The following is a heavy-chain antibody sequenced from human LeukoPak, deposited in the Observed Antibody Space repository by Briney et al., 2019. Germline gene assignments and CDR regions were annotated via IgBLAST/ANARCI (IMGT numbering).Heavy chain of an antibody. J-gene: IGHJ4*02. CDR2: FYTSGST. V-gene: IGHV4-61*02. CDR3: AREVVAAAGTVDY. D-gene: IGHD6-13*01. CDR1: GGSISSGRYY. Sequence: PSETLSLTCTVSGGSISSGRYYWSWIRQPAGKGLEWIGRFYTSGSTNYNPSLKSRVTISVDTSKNQFSLKLSSVTAADTAVYYCAREVVAAAGTVDYWGQGTLVIVSS.